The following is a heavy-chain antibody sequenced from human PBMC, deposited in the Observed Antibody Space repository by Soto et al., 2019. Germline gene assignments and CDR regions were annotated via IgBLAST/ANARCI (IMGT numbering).Heavy chain of an antibody. CDR2: IGAYNGHT. Sequence: ASVKVSCKASGYTFTYYAVTWVRQAPGQGLEWMGWIGAYNGHTKYAQNLQGRLTLTTDTSTNTAYMELRSLRSDDTAVYYCARGALDFDYWGQGTLVTVSS. D-gene: IGHD3-16*01. CDR1: GYTFTYYA. V-gene: IGHV1-18*01. J-gene: IGHJ4*02. CDR3: ARGALDFDY.